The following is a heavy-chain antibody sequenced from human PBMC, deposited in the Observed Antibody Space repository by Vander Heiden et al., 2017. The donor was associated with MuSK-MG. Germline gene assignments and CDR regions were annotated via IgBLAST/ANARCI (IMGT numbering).Heavy chain of an antibody. CDR3: AKDDFWSGSDGDWFDP. J-gene: IGHJ5*02. D-gene: IGHD3-3*01. V-gene: IGHV3-23*01. CDR1: GLTFSSSA. Sequence: ELQLLESGGGLVQPGGSLRPSCAASGLTFSSSAMSWVRQAPGRGLEWVSAISGSGGSTYYADSVKGRFTISRDNSKNTLYLQMNSLRAEDTAVYYCAKDDFWSGSDGDWFDPWGQGTLVTVSS. CDR2: ISGSGGST.